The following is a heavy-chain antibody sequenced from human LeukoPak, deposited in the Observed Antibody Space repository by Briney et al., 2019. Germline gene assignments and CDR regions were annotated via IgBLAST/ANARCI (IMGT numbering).Heavy chain of an antibody. CDR1: GYTFTSYY. CDR3: ARDVSSTSSWWFDP. CDR2: INPNGGST. J-gene: IGHJ5*02. D-gene: IGHD2-2*01. V-gene: IGHV1-46*01. Sequence: ASVKASCKASGYTFTSYYMHWVRQAPEQGLEWRGIINPNGGSTIYAQKFQGRVTMTRDTATRPNYMEMSSLRYEDTAVYYCARDVSSTSSWWFDPWGQGTLVIVSS.